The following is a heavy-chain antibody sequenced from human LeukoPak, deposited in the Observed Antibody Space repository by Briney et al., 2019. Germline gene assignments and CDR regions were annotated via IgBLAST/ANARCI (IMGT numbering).Heavy chain of an antibody. CDR1: GGSFSGYY. CDR2: INHSGST. V-gene: IGHV4-34*01. D-gene: IGHD1-7*01. J-gene: IGHJ6*02. CDR3: ARDNWNYGSSMDV. Sequence: SETLSLTCAVYGGSFSGYYWSWIRQPPGKGLEWIGEINHSGSTNYNPSLKSRVTISVDTSKNQFSLKLSSVTAADTAVYYCARDNWNYGSSMDVWGQGTTVTVSS.